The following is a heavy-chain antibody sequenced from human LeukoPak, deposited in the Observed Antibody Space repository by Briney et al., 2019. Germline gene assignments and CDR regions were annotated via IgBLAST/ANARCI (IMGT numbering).Heavy chain of an antibody. Sequence: GGSLRLSCAASGFTFSSYAMSWVRQAPGKGLEWVSAISNSGGGTYYADSVKGRFTVSRDDSKNTLYLQMNSLRAEDTAVYYCARYHLLWGRFDAFDIWGQGTMVTVSS. J-gene: IGHJ3*02. CDR1: GFTFSSYA. D-gene: IGHD1-14*01. CDR3: ARYHLLWGRFDAFDI. CDR2: ISNSGGGT. V-gene: IGHV3-23*01.